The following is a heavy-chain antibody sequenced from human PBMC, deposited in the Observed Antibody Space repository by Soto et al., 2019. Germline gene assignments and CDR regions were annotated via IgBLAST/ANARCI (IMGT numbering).Heavy chain of an antibody. V-gene: IGHV3-53*02. CDR3: ARALPVAKGGFDP. CDR1: GFTVSNTY. J-gene: IGHJ5*02. CDR2: IYTAGGT. Sequence: EVQLVETGGGLIQPGGSLRLSCAASGFTVSNTYMTWVRQPPGKGLECVSVIYTAGGTNYADSVKGRFIISRDNSKNTLYRQMISLRAEDTAVYYCARALPVAKGGFDPWGQGTLVTVSS. D-gene: IGHD2-2*01.